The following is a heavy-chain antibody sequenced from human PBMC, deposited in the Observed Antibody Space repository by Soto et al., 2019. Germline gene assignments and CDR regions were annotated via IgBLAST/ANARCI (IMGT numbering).Heavy chain of an antibody. D-gene: IGHD1-26*01. CDR2: ISSSSTI. J-gene: IGHJ4*02. V-gene: IGHV3-48*02. CDR3: ARAVASGATDN. Sequence: PGGSLRLSCAASGFTFSSYSMNWVRQAPGKGLEWVSYISSSSTIYYADSVKGRFTISRDNAKNSLYLQMNSLRDEDTAVYYCARAVASGATDNWGQGTLVTVSS. CDR1: GFTFSSYS.